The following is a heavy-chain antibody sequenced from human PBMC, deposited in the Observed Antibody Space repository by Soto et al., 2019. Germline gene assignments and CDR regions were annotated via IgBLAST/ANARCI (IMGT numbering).Heavy chain of an antibody. CDR3: ARGGGVGVAGSAAFDM. J-gene: IGHJ3*02. V-gene: IGHV1-2*02. D-gene: IGHD3-3*01. CDR1: GYPVTAYY. Sequence: QLHLVQSGAVVKKPGASVTVSCSASGYPVTAYYMHWVRQAPGRGLEWMGGINPATGAAKYTQTCQGRVTMTRDTSTSTVFRELSGLTSEDTAVFYCARGGGVGVAGSAAFDMWGQGTLVTVSS. CDR2: INPATGAA.